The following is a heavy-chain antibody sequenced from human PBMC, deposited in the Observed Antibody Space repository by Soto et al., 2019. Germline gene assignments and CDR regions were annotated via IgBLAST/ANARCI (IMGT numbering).Heavy chain of an antibody. CDR1: GYTFTGYY. CDR3: ARAAYYYDSSGYYPGDY. V-gene: IGHV1-2*04. J-gene: IGHJ4*02. D-gene: IGHD3-22*01. Sequence: GASVKVSCKASGYTFTGYYMHWVRQAPGQGLEWMGWINPNSGGTNYAKKFQGWVTMPRDTSISTAYMEVSSLRSEDTVFFYCARAAYYYDSSGYYPGDYWGQGSLVTVSS. CDR2: INPNSGGT.